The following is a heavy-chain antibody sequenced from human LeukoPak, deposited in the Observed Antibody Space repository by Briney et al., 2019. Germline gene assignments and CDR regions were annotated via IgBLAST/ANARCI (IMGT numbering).Heavy chain of an antibody. J-gene: IGHJ6*02. D-gene: IGHD6-13*01. V-gene: IGHV3-23*01. CDR1: GFTFSSYA. Sequence: GGSLRLSCAASGFTFSSYAMSWVRQAPGKGLEWVSAISGGGGSTYYADSVKGRFTISRDNSKNTLYLQMNSLRAEDTAVYYWAKVLRTGAAAGTYYYYYGMDACGQKTTV. CDR2: ISGGGGST. CDR3: AKVLRTGAAAGTYYYYYGMDA.